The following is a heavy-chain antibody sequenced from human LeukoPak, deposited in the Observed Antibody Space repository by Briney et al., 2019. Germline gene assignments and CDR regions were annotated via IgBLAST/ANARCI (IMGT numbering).Heavy chain of an antibody. V-gene: IGHV4-59*01. D-gene: IGHD5-18*01. J-gene: IGHJ3*02. CDR1: GGAISTYF. Sequence: SETLSLTCTVSGGAISTYFWSWIRQPPGKQLEWIGYVFYSGSTNYNPSLRGRVTISVDTSKNQFSLKLSAVTAADTAVYYCARMDSAMIKDAFDIWGQGTMVTVSS. CDR3: ARMDSAMIKDAFDI. CDR2: VFYSGST.